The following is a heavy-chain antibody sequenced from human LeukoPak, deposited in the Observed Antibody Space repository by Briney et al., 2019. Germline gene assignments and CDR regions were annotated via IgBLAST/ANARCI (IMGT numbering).Heavy chain of an antibody. CDR3: ARPQEGGILYH. Sequence: PGGSLRLSCAASGFTFSSYSMNWVRQAPGKGLEWVSYISSSSSTIYYADSVKGRFTISRDNAKNSLYLQMNSLRAEDTAVYYCARPQEGGILYHWGQGTLVTVSS. V-gene: IGHV3-48*01. D-gene: IGHD2-15*01. CDR1: GFTFSSYS. J-gene: IGHJ5*02. CDR2: ISSSSSTI.